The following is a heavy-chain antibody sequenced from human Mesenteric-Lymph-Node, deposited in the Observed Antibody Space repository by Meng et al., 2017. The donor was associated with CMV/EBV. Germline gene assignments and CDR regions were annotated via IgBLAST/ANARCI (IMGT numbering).Heavy chain of an antibody. CDR2: INHSGST. CDR1: GGSFSGYY. CDR3: ARFNYYGSGSYDC. Sequence: SETLSLTCAVYGGSFSGYYWSWIRQPPGKGLEWIGEINHSGSTNYNPSLKSRVTISVDTSKNQFSLKLSSVTAADTAVYYCARFNYYGSGSYDCWGQGTLVTISS. V-gene: IGHV4-34*01. D-gene: IGHD3-10*01. J-gene: IGHJ4*02.